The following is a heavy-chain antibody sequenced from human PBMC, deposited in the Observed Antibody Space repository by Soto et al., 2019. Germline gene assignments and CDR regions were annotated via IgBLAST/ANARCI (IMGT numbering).Heavy chain of an antibody. D-gene: IGHD3-22*01. Sequence: PGGSLRLSCAASGFDASVNYMTWVRQAPVKGLEWVSAINSGGNTFYADSVKGRFTISRDNSKNTLYLQMNSLRVEDTAVYYCAYTYYYDSSGSKYAPGHYAFDIWGQGTMVTVSS. CDR3: AYTYYYDSSGSKYAPGHYAFDI. CDR1: GFDASVNY. J-gene: IGHJ3*02. CDR2: INSGGNT. V-gene: IGHV3-66*01.